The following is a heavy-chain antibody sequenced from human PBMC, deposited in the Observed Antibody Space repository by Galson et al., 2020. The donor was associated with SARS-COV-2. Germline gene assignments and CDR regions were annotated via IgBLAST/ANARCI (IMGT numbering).Heavy chain of an antibody. J-gene: IGHJ6*02. CDR2: IYYSGST. D-gene: IGHD6-13*01. V-gene: IGHV4-59*01. CDR1: GGSISSYY. Sequence: SETLSLTCTVSGGSISSYYWSWIRQPPGKGLEWIGYIYYSGSTNYNPSLKSRVTISVDTSKNQFSLKLSSVTAADTAVYYWARGQDSSSWSLYYYYGMDVWGQGTTVTVSS. CDR3: ARGQDSSSWSLYYYYGMDV.